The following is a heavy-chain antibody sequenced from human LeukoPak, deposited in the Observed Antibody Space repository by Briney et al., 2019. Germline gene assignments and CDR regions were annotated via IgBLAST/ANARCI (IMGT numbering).Heavy chain of an antibody. D-gene: IGHD3-10*01. CDR1: GGSFGGYS. CDR2: INHSGSF. V-gene: IGHV4-34*01. CDR3: ARSMVRGVIIGL. J-gene: IGHJ4*02. Sequence: SETLSLTCAVYGGSFGGYSWNWIRQPPGKGLEWIGEINHSGSFNYNPSLKSRVTISADTSKNQFSLKLSSVTAADTAVYYCARSMVRGVIIGLWGQGTLVTVSS.